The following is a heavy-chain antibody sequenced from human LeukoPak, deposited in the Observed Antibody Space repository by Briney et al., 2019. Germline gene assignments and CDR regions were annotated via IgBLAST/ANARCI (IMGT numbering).Heavy chain of an antibody. CDR2: IKQDGSEK. J-gene: IGHJ3*02. Sequence: PGGSLRLSCAASGFTFSSYWMSWVRQAPGKGLEWVANIKQDGSEKYYVDSVKGRFTISRDNAKNSLYLQMNSLRAEDTAVYYCARDQYVPYSSGRTRIDAFDIWGQGTMVTVSS. CDR1: GFTFSSYW. D-gene: IGHD2-21*01. V-gene: IGHV3-7*01. CDR3: ARDQYVPYSSGRTRIDAFDI.